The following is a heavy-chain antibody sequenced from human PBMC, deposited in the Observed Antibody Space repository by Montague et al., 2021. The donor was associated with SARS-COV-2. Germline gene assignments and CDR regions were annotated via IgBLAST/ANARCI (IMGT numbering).Heavy chain of an antibody. CDR2: ISSSRSYI. CDR3: ARGHLMWGYYYYYMDV. Sequence: SLRLSCAASGFTFSSYSMNWVRQAPGKGLEGVSSISSSRSYIYYADSVKGRFTISRDNAKNSLYLQMKSLRAEDTAVYYCARGHLMWGYYYYYMDVWGKGTTVTVSS. J-gene: IGHJ6*03. CDR1: GFTFSSYS. D-gene: IGHD2-8*01. V-gene: IGHV3-21*01.